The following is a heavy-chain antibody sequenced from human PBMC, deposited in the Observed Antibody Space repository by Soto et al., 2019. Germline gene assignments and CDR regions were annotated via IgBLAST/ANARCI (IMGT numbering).Heavy chain of an antibody. V-gene: IGHV4-39*01. J-gene: IGHJ1*01. CDR2: FYYSGRT. Sequence: ETLSPTCPLSGPSLTISSAVWGWLRHTPGRGLEWIESFYYSGRTYYNPTLKGRVNISVDAAKRQFSLKLSSVTAADTAVYFCVRHFTGGWCFQHWGQGTLVTVSS. D-gene: IGHD6-19*01. CDR1: GPSLTISSAV. CDR3: VRHFTGGWCFQH.